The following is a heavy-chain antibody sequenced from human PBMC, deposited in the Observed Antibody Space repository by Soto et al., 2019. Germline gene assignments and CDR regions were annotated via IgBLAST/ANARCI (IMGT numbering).Heavy chain of an antibody. D-gene: IGHD6-6*01. Sequence: ASVKVSCKASGYTFTSYAMHWVRQAPGQRLEWMGWINAGNGNTKYSQKFQGRVTITRDTSASTAYMELSSLRSEDTAVYYCAGSPFEYSSSSVTEYFQHWGQGTLVTVSS. CDR3: AGSPFEYSSSSVTEYFQH. J-gene: IGHJ1*01. CDR1: GYTFTSYA. V-gene: IGHV1-3*01. CDR2: INAGNGNT.